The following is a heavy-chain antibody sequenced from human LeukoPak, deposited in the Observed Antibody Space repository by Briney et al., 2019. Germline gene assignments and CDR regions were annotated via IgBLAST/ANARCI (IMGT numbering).Heavy chain of an antibody. CDR2: IYPGDSDT. J-gene: IGHJ4*02. CDR1: GYTFAIYW. Sequence: PGESLKISCKGSGYTFAIYWIAWVRQMPGKGLEWMGIIYPGDSDTRYSPSFQGQVTISTDKSISTAYLQWSSLKASDTAMYYCARRLIKRGSPYYFDYWGQGTLVTVSS. CDR3: ARRLIKRGSPYYFDY. V-gene: IGHV5-51*01. D-gene: IGHD6-6*01.